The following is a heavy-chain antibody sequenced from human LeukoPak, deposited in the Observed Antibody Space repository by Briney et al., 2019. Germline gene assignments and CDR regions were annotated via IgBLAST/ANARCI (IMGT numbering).Heavy chain of an antibody. CDR1: GGTFSSYA. Sequence: GASVKVSCKASGGTFSSYAISWVRQAPGQGLEWMGGIIPIFGTANYAQKFQGRVTITADESTSTAYMELSSLRSEDTAVYYCARDRQTDIVVVVAGSPALNWFDPWGQGTLVTVSS. V-gene: IGHV1-69*13. J-gene: IGHJ5*02. D-gene: IGHD2-15*01. CDR3: ARDRQTDIVVVVAGSPALNWFDP. CDR2: IIPIFGTA.